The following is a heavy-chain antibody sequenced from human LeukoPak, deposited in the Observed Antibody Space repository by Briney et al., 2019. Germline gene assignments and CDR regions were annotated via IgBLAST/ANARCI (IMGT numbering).Heavy chain of an antibody. V-gene: IGHV3-7*03. CDR1: GFTFSSYW. CDR2: IKQDGSEK. CDR3: AKGRYCSSTSCYVQLNYYYYVDV. J-gene: IGHJ6*03. Sequence: GGSLRLSCAASGFTFSSYWMSWVRQAPGKGLEWVANIKQDGSEKYYVDSVKGRFTISRDNAKNSLYLQMNSLRAEDTAVYYCAKGRYCSSTSCYVQLNYYYYVDVWGKGTTVTVSS. D-gene: IGHD2-2*01.